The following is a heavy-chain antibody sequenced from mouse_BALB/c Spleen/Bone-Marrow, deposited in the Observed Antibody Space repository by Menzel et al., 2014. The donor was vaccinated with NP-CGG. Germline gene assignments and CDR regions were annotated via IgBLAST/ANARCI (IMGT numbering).Heavy chain of an antibody. CDR2: VRLKSNNYAT. J-gene: IGHJ4*01. Sequence: VQLKESGGGLVQPGGSMKLSCVASGFIFSDYWMNWVRQSPEKGLEWVAEVRLKSNNYATHYAESVKGRFTISRDDSKSSVYLHMNTLRTEDTGIYYCTTIDHPYTLDYWGQGTSVTVSS. CDR3: TTIDHPYTLDY. V-gene: IGHV6-6*02. CDR1: GFIFSDYW.